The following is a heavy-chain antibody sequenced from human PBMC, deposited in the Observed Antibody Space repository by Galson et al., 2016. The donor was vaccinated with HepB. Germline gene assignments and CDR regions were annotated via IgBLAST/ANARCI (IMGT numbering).Heavy chain of an antibody. Sequence: SLRLSCAASGFTFSIYSLTWVRQAPGQGLDWVSYISSSRSTIYYADSVKGRFTISRDNARNSLYLQMNSLRDEDTAVYYCARVSRMGNNNDDVWTSYRPETYYYYGMDVWGQGTTVTVSS. J-gene: IGHJ6*02. V-gene: IGHV3-48*02. CDR3: ARVSRMGNNNDDVWTSYRPETYYYYGMDV. D-gene: IGHD3-16*02. CDR2: ISSSRSTI. CDR1: GFTFSIYS.